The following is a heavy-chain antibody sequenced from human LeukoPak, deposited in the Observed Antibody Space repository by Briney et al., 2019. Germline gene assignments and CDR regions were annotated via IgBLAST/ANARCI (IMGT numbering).Heavy chain of an antibody. CDR1: GGSISSSSYY. CDR3: ARHREVVLIFGVVIGAFDI. CDR2: IYYSGST. D-gene: IGHD3-3*01. J-gene: IGHJ3*02. Sequence: SETLSLTCTVSGGSISSSSYYWGWIRQPPGKGLEWIGSIYYSGSTYYNPSLKSRVTISVDTSKNQFSLKLSSVTAADTAVYYCARHREVVLIFGVVIGAFDIWGQGTMVTVSS. V-gene: IGHV4-39*01.